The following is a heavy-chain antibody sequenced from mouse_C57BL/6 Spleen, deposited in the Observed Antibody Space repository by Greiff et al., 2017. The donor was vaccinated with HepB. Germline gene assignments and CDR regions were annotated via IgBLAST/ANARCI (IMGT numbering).Heavy chain of an antibody. CDR2: IHPNSGST. Sequence: QVQLQQSGAELVKPGASVKLSCKASGYAFTSYWMHWVKQRPGQGLEWIGMIHPNSGSTNYNEKFKSKATLTVDKSSSTAYMQLSSLTSEDSAVYYCARSLITTVVARDYFDYWGQGTTLTVSS. D-gene: IGHD1-1*01. CDR3: ARSLITTVVARDYFDY. V-gene: IGHV1-64*01. CDR1: GYAFTSYW. J-gene: IGHJ2*01.